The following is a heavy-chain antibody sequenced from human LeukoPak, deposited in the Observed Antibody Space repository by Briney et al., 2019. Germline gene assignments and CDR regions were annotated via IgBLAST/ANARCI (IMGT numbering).Heavy chain of an antibody. CDR1: GFTFDDYA. J-gene: IGHJ4*02. D-gene: IGHD3-9*01. Sequence: GGSLRLSCAASGFTFDDYAMHWVRQAPGKGLEWVSGISWNSGSIGYADSVKGRFTISRDNAKNSLYLQMNSLRAEDTALYYCATDILTGYYRDYWGQGTLVTVSS. CDR3: ATDILTGYYRDY. V-gene: IGHV3-9*01. CDR2: ISWNSGSI.